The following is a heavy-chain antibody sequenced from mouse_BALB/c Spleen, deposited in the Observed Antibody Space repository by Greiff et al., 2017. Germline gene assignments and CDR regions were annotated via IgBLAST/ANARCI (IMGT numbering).Heavy chain of an antibody. CDR2: ISNLAYSI. D-gene: IGHD2-14*01. Sequence: VKLVESGGGLVQPGGSRKLSCAASGFTFSDYGMAWVRQAPGKGPEWVAFISNLAYSIYYADTVTGRFTISRENAKNTLYLEMSSLRSEDTAMYYCARELRYGTLAMDYWGQGTSVTVSS. J-gene: IGHJ4*01. CDR1: GFTFSDYG. CDR3: ARELRYGTLAMDY. V-gene: IGHV5-15*02.